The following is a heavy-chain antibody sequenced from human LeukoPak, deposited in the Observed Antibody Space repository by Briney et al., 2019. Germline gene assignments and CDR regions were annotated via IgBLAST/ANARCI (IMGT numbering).Heavy chain of an antibody. Sequence: GRSLRLSCAASGFTFSSYAMHWVRQTPGKGLEWVAVISYDGSNKYHADSVKGRFTISRDNSKNTLYLQMNSLRAEDTAVYYCARDDGVGATGYWGQGTLVTVSS. D-gene: IGHD1-26*01. V-gene: IGHV3-30-3*01. J-gene: IGHJ4*02. CDR1: GFTFSSYA. CDR3: ARDDGVGATGY. CDR2: ISYDGSNK.